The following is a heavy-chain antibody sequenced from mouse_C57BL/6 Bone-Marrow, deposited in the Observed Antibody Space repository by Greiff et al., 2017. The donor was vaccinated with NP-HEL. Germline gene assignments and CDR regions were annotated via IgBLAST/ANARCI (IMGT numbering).Heavy chain of an antibody. D-gene: IGHD2-4*01. Sequence: VQLQQSGAELVRPGTSVKLSCKASGYTFTSYWMHWVKQRPGQGLEWIGVIDPSDSYTNYNQKFKGKATLTVDTSSSAAYMQLSSLTSEDSAVYDCARGKFYYDYADYWGQGTTLTVSS. CDR1: GYTFTSYW. V-gene: IGHV1-59*01. J-gene: IGHJ2*01. CDR3: ARGKFYYDYADY. CDR2: IDPSDSYT.